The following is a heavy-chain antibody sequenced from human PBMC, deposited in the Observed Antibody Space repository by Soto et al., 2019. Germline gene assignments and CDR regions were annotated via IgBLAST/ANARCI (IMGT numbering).Heavy chain of an antibody. D-gene: IGHD6-25*01. CDR2: VNPTGGST. CDR3: ARHLAAGDS. CDR1: GYTFTSYY. Sequence: VKVSCKASGYTFTSYYIHWVRQAPGQGLEWMAIVNPTGGSTNYAQKFQGRITVTFDTSTSTVFMELNSLRYEDTAVYYCARHLAAGDSWGQGTLVTVSS. J-gene: IGHJ4*02. V-gene: IGHV1-46*03.